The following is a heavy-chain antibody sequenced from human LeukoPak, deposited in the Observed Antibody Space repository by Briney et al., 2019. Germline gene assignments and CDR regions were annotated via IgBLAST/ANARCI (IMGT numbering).Heavy chain of an antibody. CDR2: MNPNSGNT. Sequence: APVKGSCKAFGDTFTRYDINWVRQAPGHGLEWMGWMNPNSGNTGYAQKLQRRVNMTRNTSISTAYVELSSLRAEGTAVYYCARDDATGGASDYWGQGTLVTVSS. V-gene: IGHV1-8*01. D-gene: IGHD3-16*01. CDR1: GDTFTRYD. J-gene: IGHJ4*02. CDR3: ARDDATGGASDY.